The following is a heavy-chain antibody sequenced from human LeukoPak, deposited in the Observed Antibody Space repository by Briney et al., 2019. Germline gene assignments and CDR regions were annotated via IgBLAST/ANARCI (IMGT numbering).Heavy chain of an antibody. CDR1: GYTFTSYA. J-gene: IGHJ4*02. Sequence: ASVKVSCKASGYTFTSYAMHWVRQAPGQRLEWMGWINAGNGNTKYSQEFQGRVTITRDTSASTAYMELSSLRSEDMAVYYCARDLEVLHSSGYYQQGGFDYWGQGTLVTVSS. V-gene: IGHV1-3*03. CDR2: INAGNGNT. CDR3: ARDLEVLHSSGYYQQGGFDY. D-gene: IGHD3-22*01.